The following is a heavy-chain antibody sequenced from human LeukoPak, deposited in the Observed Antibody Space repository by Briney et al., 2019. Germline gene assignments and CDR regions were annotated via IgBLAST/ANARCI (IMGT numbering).Heavy chain of an antibody. CDR2: INHSGST. V-gene: IGHV4-34*01. J-gene: IGHJ5*02. CDR1: GGSFSGYY. CDR3: VGRVVAATNDWFDP. D-gene: IGHD2-15*01. Sequence: SETLSLTCAVYGGSFSGYYWSWIRQPPGKGLEWIGEINHSGSTNYNPSLKSRVTISVDTSKNQFSLKLSSVTAADTAVYYCVGRVVAATNDWFDPWGQGTLVTVSS.